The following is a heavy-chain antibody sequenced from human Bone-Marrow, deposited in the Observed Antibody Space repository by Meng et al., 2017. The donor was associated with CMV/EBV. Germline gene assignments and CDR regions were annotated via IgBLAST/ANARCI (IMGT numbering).Heavy chain of an antibody. CDR2: IYYSGST. D-gene: IGHD1-26*01. V-gene: IGHV4-59*01. J-gene: IGHJ6*02. CDR3: ARGWVDGMAV. CDR1: GGSISSYY. Sequence: SETLSLTCTVSGGSISSYYWSWIRQPPGKGLEWIGYIYYSGSTNYNPSLKSRVTISVDTSKNQFSLKLSSVTAADTAVYYCARGWVDGMAVWGQGHTVTVSS.